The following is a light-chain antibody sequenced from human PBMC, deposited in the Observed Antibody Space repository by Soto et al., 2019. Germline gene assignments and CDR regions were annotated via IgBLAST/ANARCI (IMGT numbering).Light chain of an antibody. CDR2: GTS. J-gene: IGKJ1*01. CDR3: HQYGDSPQT. Sequence: IVLTQSPGTLSLSPGERATLSCRASQSVISSYLAWYQQKPGQAPRLLIYGTSTRATDIPERFSGSGSGTDFTLTIRRLDPEDFAMYYCHQYGDSPQTFGQGTKVDIK. CDR1: QSVISSY. V-gene: IGKV3-20*01.